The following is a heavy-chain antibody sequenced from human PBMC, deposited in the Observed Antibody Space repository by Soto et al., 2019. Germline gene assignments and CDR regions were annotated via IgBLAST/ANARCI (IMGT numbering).Heavy chain of an antibody. V-gene: IGHV3-30*03. J-gene: IGHJ2*01. CDR3: ARDGWTSSHWDFDL. Sequence: QEQLVDSGGGVVQPGGSLRLSCAASGFTFTNYAMHWVRQAPGKGLEWVAVISYDGTNKYYADSVKGRFDISRENSKYTRHLQMGGLRDEDTAVYYCARDGWTSSHWDFDLWGRGTLVTVSS. CDR1: GFTFTNYA. D-gene: IGHD2-2*01. CDR2: ISYDGTNK.